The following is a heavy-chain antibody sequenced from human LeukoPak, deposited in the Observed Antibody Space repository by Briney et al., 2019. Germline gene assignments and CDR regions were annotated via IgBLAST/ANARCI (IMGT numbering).Heavy chain of an antibody. CDR1: GGSISSGAYY. CDR2: IYYTGST. Sequence: SETLSLTCTVSGGSISSGAYYWSWIRQHPGKGLEWIGYIYYTGSTYYNPSLKSRVTISVDTYKNQFSLKLSFVTAADTAVYYCARLNCSGGSCYSVDHWGQGTLVTVSS. D-gene: IGHD2-15*01. CDR3: ARLNCSGGSCYSVDH. V-gene: IGHV4-31*03. J-gene: IGHJ5*02.